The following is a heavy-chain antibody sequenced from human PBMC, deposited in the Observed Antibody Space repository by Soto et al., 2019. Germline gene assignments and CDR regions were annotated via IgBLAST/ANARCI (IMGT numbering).Heavy chain of an antibody. D-gene: IGHD2-15*01. CDR1: GFAVSSNY. CDR2: IYSDGST. CDR3: ARGGGSLSY. J-gene: IGHJ4*02. Sequence: EVQLVETGGGLIQPGGSLRLSCAVSGFAVSSNYMSWVRQAPGKGLDWVSNIYSDGSTYYADSVKGRFTISRDNSKNTLFLQMSGLRAEDTAVYYCARGGGSLSYWGQGNLVTVSS. V-gene: IGHV3-53*02.